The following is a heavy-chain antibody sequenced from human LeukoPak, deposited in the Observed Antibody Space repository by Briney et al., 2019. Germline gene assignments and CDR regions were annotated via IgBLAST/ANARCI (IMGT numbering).Heavy chain of an antibody. CDR1: GFTFSSCA. J-gene: IGHJ6*02. CDR3: ARRKGYCSGGSCYYGMDV. D-gene: IGHD2-15*01. CDR2: ISGSGGST. V-gene: IGHV3-23*01. Sequence: GGSLRLSCAASGFTFSSCAMSWVRQAPGKGLEWVSAISGSGGSTYYADSVKGRFTISRDNSKNTLYLQMNSLRAEDTVVYYCARRKGYCSGGSCYYGMDVWGQGTTVTVSS.